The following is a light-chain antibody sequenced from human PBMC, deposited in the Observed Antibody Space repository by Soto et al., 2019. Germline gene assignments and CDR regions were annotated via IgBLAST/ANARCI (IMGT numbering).Light chain of an antibody. CDR1: SSDVGGYNY. V-gene: IGLV2-8*01. CDR3: CSYAGIRNWV. J-gene: IGLJ3*02. Sequence: QSALTQPPSASGSPGHSVTLSCTGTSSDVGGYNYVSWYQQHPGKAPKLIISEVNKRPSGVPDRFSGSKSSNTASLTVSGVEAEDDADYYSCSYAGIRNWVFGGGTKVTVL. CDR2: EVN.